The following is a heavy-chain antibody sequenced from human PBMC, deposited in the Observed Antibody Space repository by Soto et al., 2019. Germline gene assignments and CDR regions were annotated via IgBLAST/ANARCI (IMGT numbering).Heavy chain of an antibody. D-gene: IGHD2-2*01. CDR3: ARDPGLGYCSSTSCYAA. CDR1: GGTFSSYA. J-gene: IGHJ5*02. CDR2: IIPIFGTA. V-gene: IGHV1-69*13. Sequence: GASVKVSCKAPGGTFSSYAISWVRHAPGQGLEWMGGIIPIFGTANYSQKFQVRVTITADESTSTAYMELSSLRSEDTAVYYCARDPGLGYCSSTSCYAAWGQGTLLTVSS.